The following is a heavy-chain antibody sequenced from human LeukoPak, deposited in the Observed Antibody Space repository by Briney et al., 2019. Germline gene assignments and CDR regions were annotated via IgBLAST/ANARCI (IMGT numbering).Heavy chain of an antibody. CDR1: GFTFSSYS. Sequence: GGSLRLSCAASGFTFSSYSMNWVRQAPGKGLEWVSSISSSSSYIYYADSVKGRFTISRDNAKSSLYLQMNSLRAEDTAVYYCARVMVRGVYMDVWGKGTTVTVSS. CDR2: ISSSSSYI. J-gene: IGHJ6*03. D-gene: IGHD3-10*01. V-gene: IGHV3-21*01. CDR3: ARVMVRGVYMDV.